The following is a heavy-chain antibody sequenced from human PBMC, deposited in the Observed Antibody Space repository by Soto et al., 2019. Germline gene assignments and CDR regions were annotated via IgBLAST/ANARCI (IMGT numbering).Heavy chain of an antibody. J-gene: IGHJ6*03. CDR3: ARGPTGVPPAYYYYYYMDV. V-gene: IGHV4-34*01. D-gene: IGHD4-4*01. CDR2: INHSGST. CDR1: GGSFSGYY. Sequence: SETLSLTCAVYGGSFSGYYWSWIRQPPGKGLEWIGEINHSGSTNYNPSLKSRVTISVDTSKNQFSLKLSSVTAADTAVYYCARGPTGVPPAYYYYYYMDVWGKGTTVTVSS.